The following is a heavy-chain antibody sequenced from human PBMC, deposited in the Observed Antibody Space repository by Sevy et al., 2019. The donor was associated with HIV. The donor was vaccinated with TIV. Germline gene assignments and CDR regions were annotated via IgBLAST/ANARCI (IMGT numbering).Heavy chain of an antibody. J-gene: IGHJ4*02. CDR2: INSPGTT. CDR3: AKGEGVGSVPYFDY. V-gene: IGHV3-23*01. Sequence: GGSLRLSCAASGFIVSNYAMTWVRQAPGKGLEWVSSINSPGTTYYADSVKGRFTISRDNSKNTLYLQMNSLRVDDTAVYSCAKGEGVGSVPYFDYSGQGTLVTVSS. CDR1: GFIVSNYA. D-gene: IGHD1-26*01.